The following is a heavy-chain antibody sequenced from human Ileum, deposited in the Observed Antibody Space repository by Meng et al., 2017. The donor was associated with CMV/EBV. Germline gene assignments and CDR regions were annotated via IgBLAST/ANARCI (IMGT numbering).Heavy chain of an antibody. CDR1: GGPIKSGEYD. D-gene: IGHD3-16*01. CDR2: IARSGPT. J-gene: IGHJ4*02. Sequence: GGPIKSGEYDWAWPRHNPGNAIECIAYIARSGPTSRTRSVKSRVPISVDPSKTQFSLNLASVTAADGAVYFCARGSGGVTGFDYWGQGALVTVSS. CDR3: ARGSGGVTGFDY. V-gene: IGHV4-31*02.